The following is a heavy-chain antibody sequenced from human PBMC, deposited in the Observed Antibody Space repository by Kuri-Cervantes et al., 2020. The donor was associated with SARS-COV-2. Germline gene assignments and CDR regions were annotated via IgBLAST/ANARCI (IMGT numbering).Heavy chain of an antibody. CDR3: ARRGGYCSSTSCYPVGMDV. V-gene: IGHV4-61*02. CDR1: GGSISSGSYY. J-gene: IGHJ6*02. Sequence: SCTVSGGSISSGSYYWSWIRQPAGKGLEWIGRIYTSGSTNYNPSLKSRVTISVDTSKNQFSLKLSSVTAADTAVYYCARRGGYCSSTSCYPVGMDVWGQGTTVTVSS. CDR2: IYTSGST. D-gene: IGHD2-2*01.